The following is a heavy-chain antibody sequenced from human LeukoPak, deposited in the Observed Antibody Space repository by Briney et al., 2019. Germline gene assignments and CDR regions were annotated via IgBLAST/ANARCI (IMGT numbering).Heavy chain of an antibody. CDR2: IKQDGSEK. CDR1: GFTFSSYR. Sequence: GGSLRLSCAASGFTFSSYRMSWVRQATGKGLEWVANIKQDGSEKYYVDSVKGRFTISRDNAKNSLYLQMNSLRAEDTAVYYCARGGVWFGEGFDYWGQGTLVTVSS. V-gene: IGHV3-7*01. D-gene: IGHD3-10*01. CDR3: ARGGVWFGEGFDY. J-gene: IGHJ4*02.